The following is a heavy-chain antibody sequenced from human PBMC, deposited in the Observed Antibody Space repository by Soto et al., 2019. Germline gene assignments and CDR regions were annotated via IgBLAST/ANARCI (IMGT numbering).Heavy chain of an antibody. V-gene: IGHV4-39*01. J-gene: IGHJ1*01. CDR3: ASLSGDIPYVEYFQH. Sequence: QLQLQESGPGLVKPSETLSLTCTVSGGSISSSSYFWGWIRQPPGKGLEWIGSIYYSGGTYYNPSLKSRVTISVDTSKNQFSLRLSSVTATHTAVYYCASLSGDIPYVEYFQHWGLGTLVTVSS. CDR2: IYYSGGT. D-gene: IGHD5-12*01. CDR1: GGSISSSSYF.